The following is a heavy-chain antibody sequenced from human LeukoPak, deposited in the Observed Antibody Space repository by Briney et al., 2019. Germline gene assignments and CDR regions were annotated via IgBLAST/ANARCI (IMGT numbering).Heavy chain of an antibody. J-gene: IGHJ6*03. D-gene: IGHD6-13*01. CDR1: GFTFSSYA. CDR3: AKDGSYSSSWYSYYYYYMDV. CDR2: ISGSGGST. V-gene: IGHV3-23*01. Sequence: GGSLRLSCAASGFTFSSYAMSWVRQAPGKGLEWVSAISGSGGSTYYADSVKGRFTISRDNSKNTLYLQMNSLRAEDTAVYYCAKDGSYSSSWYSYYYYYMDVWGKGTTVTVSS.